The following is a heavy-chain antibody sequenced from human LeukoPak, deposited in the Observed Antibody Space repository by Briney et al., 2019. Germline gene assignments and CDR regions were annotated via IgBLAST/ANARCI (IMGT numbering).Heavy chain of an antibody. CDR2: IYYSGST. CDR1: GFTFSSYE. Sequence: PGGSLRLSCAASGFTFSSYEMNWVRQAPGKGLEWIGSIYYSGSTYYNPSLKSRVTISVDTSKNQFSLKLSSVTAADTAVYYCARDESYSNYNNWFDPWGQGTLVTVSS. J-gene: IGHJ5*02. CDR3: ARDESYSNYNNWFDP. V-gene: IGHV4-39*07. D-gene: IGHD4-11*01.